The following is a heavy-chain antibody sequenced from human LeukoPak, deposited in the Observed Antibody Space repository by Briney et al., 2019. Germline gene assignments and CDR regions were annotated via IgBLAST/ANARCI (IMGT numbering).Heavy chain of an antibody. Sequence: GGSLRLSCAASGFTFSSYAMSWVRQAPGKGLEWVAVISYDGSNKYYADSVKGRFTISRDNSKNTLYLQMNSLRAEDTAAYYCARGKHQRRFLEWLPRRYEFDYWGQGTLVTVSS. V-gene: IGHV3-30*01. CDR1: GFTFSSYA. D-gene: IGHD3-3*01. CDR2: ISYDGSNK. J-gene: IGHJ4*02. CDR3: ARGKHQRRFLEWLPRRYEFDY.